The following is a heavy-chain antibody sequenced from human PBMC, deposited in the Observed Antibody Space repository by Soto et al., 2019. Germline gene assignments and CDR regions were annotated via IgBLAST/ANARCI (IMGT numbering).Heavy chain of an antibody. CDR1: GYTFASYA. J-gene: IGHJ4*02. CDR3: ASRAYYGSGSYYLMFDY. Sequence: ASVKVSCKASGYTFASYAMHWVRQAPGQRLEWVGWINAGNGNTKYSQKFQGRVTITRDTSASTAYMELSSLRSEDTAVYYCASRAYYGSGSYYLMFDYWGQGTLVTVSS. CDR2: INAGNGNT. V-gene: IGHV1-3*01. D-gene: IGHD3-10*01.